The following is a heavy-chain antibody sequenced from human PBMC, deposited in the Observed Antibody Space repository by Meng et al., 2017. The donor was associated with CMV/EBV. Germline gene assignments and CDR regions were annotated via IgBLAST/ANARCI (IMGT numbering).Heavy chain of an antibody. D-gene: IGHD6-13*01. CDR1: GGSFSGYY. Sequence: GSLRLSCAVYGGSFSGYYWSWIRQPPGKGLEWIGEINHSGSTNYNPSLKSRVTISVDTSKNQFSLKLSSVTAADTAVYYCARIGIAAAPDVWGQGTTGTVSS. CDR3: ARIGIAAAPDV. V-gene: IGHV4-34*01. J-gene: IGHJ6*02. CDR2: INHSGST.